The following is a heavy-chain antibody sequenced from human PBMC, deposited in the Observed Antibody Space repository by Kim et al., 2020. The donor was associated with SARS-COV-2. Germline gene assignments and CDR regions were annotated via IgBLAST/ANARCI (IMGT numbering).Heavy chain of an antibody. CDR1: GLTVSGNY. CDR3: GRDFAAAGYIDY. CDR2: LYIDGTI. Sequence: GGSLRLSCAASGLTVSGNYMTWVRQAPGKGLGWVSVLYIDGTIHYADSVKGRFNISRDSSKNSLYLQMNSLRAEDTAVYFCGRDFAAAGYIDYWGQGTLV. J-gene: IGHJ4*02. D-gene: IGHD2-15*01. V-gene: IGHV3-66*01.